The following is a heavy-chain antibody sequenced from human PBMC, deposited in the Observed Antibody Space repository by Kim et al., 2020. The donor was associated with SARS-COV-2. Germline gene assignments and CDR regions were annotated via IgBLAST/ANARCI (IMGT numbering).Heavy chain of an antibody. Sequence: GGSLRLSCAGSGFIFGDYSMNWVRQPPGKGLEWVSSMSNTGGSIYYADSVRSRFTISRDNAKNSLSLQMNGLRPEDTAVYYCARGGDNNGWGAFFDTWGPGILVTVSS. CDR1: GFIFGDYS. CDR2: MSNTGGSI. D-gene: IGHD6-19*01. CDR3: ARGGDNNGWGAFFDT. V-gene: IGHV3-21*01. J-gene: IGHJ4*02.